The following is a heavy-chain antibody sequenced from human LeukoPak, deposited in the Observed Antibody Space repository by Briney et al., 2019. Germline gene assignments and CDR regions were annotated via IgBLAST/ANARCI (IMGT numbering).Heavy chain of an antibody. V-gene: IGHV3-7*01. CDR2: IKEDGSEK. J-gene: IGHJ4*02. D-gene: IGHD1-26*01. CDR1: GFTFSSYW. Sequence: PGGSLRLSCAASGFTFSSYWMNWVRQAPGKGLEWVANIKEDGSEKYYVDSVEGRFTISRDNAKNSLYLQMNSLRAEDTAVYYCARDPPRGTVGAAAYWGQGTLVTVSS. CDR3: ARDPPRGTVGAAAY.